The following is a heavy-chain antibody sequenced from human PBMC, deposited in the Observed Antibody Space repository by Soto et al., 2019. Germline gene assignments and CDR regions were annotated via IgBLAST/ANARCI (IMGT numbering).Heavy chain of an antibody. CDR1: GYTFTSYY. Sequence: ASVKVSCKTSGYTFTSYYIHWVRQAPGQGLEWMGIINPGGGSTSYAQKLQGRVTMTRDTSTSTVYMELSSLRSEDTAVYYCARRDGGYSYGVDYWGQGTLVTVSS. CDR2: INPGGGST. J-gene: IGHJ4*02. V-gene: IGHV1-46*01. CDR3: ARRDGGYSYGVDY. D-gene: IGHD5-18*01.